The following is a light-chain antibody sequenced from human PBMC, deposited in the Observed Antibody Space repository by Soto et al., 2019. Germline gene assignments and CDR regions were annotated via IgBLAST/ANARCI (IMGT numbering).Light chain of an antibody. Sequence: EIVLTQSPATLSLSPGERATPSSRAIEPISPNVAWYQHKPGQAPRLLIYDTSKSATGIPARFSGSGSGTDFNLPISSLEPEDFAVYYCQQRHNGHLTFGVGTKVEIK. CDR3: QQRHNGHLT. V-gene: IGKV3-11*01. J-gene: IGKJ4*01. CDR1: EPISPN. CDR2: DTS.